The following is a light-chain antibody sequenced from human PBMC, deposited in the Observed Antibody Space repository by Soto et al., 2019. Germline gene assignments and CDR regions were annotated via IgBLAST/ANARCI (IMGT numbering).Light chain of an antibody. V-gene: IGKV1-39*01. CDR1: QSISSY. CDR2: VAS. J-gene: IGKJ1*01. CDR3: QQSYITPQT. Sequence: DIQMTQSPSSLSASVGDRVTITCRASQSISSYLNWYQQKPGKAPNLLIYVASTLQGGVPPRFSGSGSGTQFTLTISSLQPEDLATYYCQQSYITPQTFGQGTNVEIK.